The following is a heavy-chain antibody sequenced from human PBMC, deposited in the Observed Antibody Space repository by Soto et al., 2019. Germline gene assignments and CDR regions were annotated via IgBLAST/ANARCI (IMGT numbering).Heavy chain of an antibody. Sequence: RLSCAASGFTFSSYSMNWVRQAPGKGLEWVSSISSSSSYIYCADSVKGRFTISRDNAKNSLYLQMNSLRAEDTAVYYCARDTTSITMPVWGQGTTVTVSS. D-gene: IGHD3-10*01. CDR2: ISSSSSYI. CDR1: GFTFSSYS. J-gene: IGHJ6*02. CDR3: ARDTTSITMPV. V-gene: IGHV3-21*01.